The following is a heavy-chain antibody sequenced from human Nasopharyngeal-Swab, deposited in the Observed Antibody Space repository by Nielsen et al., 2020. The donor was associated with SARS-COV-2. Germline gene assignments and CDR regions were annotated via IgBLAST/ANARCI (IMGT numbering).Heavy chain of an antibody. CDR1: GFTFSSYA. D-gene: IGHD2-2*01. J-gene: IGHJ4*02. V-gene: IGHV3-30*04. Sequence: GESLKISCAASGFTFSSYAMHWVRQAPGKGLEWVAVISYDGSNKYYADSVKGRFTISRDNSKNTLYLQMNSLRAEDTAVYYCARDRGYCSSTSCYAYFDYWGQGTLVTVSS. CDR3: ARDRGYCSSTSCYAYFDY. CDR2: ISYDGSNK.